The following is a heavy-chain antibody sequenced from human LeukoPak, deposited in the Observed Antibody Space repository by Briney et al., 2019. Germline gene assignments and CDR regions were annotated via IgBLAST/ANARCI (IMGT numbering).Heavy chain of an antibody. D-gene: IGHD1-26*01. CDR1: GFTFVNFV. J-gene: IGHJ4*02. Sequence: GGSLRLSCEGSGFTFVNFVMSWVRQVPGKGLEWVSSISGGGTTTFYADSVRGRFTISRDNSKNTVFLQMNSLRVEDSAVYYCARYFLSGSYYHLQHWGQGTLVAVSS. CDR2: ISGGGTTT. CDR3: ARYFLSGSYYHLQH. V-gene: IGHV3-23*01.